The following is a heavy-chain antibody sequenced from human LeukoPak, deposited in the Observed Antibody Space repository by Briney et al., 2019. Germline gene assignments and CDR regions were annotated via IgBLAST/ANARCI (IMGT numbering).Heavy chain of an antibody. CDR3: ARVTYYYDSSGRTNWFDP. CDR1: GGSISSYY. Sequence: SETLSLTCTVSGGSISSYYWSWIRQPAGKGLEWIGRIYTSGSTNYNPSLKSRVTISVDTSKNQFSLKLSSVTAADTAVYYCARVTYYYDSSGRTNWFDPWGQGTLVTVSS. V-gene: IGHV4-4*07. CDR2: IYTSGST. D-gene: IGHD3-22*01. J-gene: IGHJ5*02.